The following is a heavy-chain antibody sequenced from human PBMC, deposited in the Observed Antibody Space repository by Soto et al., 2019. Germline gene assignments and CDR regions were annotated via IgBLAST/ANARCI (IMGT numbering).Heavy chain of an antibody. Sequence: QVQLVESGGGVVQPGRSLRLSCAASGFTFSSYGMHWVRQAPGKGLEWVAVISYDGSNKYYADSVKGRFTISRDNSKNTLYLQMNSLRAEDTAVYYCAKDQKDGVLYYEFWSGYSAFDPWGQGTLVTVSS. CDR3: AKDQKDGVLYYEFWSGYSAFDP. V-gene: IGHV3-30*18. CDR1: GFTFSSYG. J-gene: IGHJ5*02. CDR2: ISYDGSNK. D-gene: IGHD3-3*01.